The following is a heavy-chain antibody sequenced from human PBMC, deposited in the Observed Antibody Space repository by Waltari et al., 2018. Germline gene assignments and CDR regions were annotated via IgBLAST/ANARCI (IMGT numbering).Heavy chain of an antibody. Sequence: QMVESGGGLVWPGGSLTLSCAATGFRFREYYMIWIRQAPGKGIECVSYISSSGTTILYADSVKGRFTISRDNAKNSLHMEMNNLRAEDTAVYYCARGITSAFDYWGQGSLVTVSS. CDR2: ISSSGTTI. D-gene: IGHD1-20*01. CDR3: ARGITSAFDY. CDR1: GFRFREYY. J-gene: IGHJ4*02. V-gene: IGHV3-11*01.